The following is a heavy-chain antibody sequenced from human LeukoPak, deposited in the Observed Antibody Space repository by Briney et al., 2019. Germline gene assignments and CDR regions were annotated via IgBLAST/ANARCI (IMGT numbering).Heavy chain of an antibody. CDR1: GFTFTNAW. J-gene: IGHJ4*02. Sequence: PGGSLRLSCAASGFTFTNAWMSWVRQAPGKGLKWVGRIKSKTDGGTTDYGAPVNGRFTISRDDSKNTLYLQMNSLKTEDTAVYYCTTDYDILTGYYFGYWGQGTLVTVSS. V-gene: IGHV3-15*01. D-gene: IGHD3-9*01. CDR3: TTDYDILTGYYFGY. CDR2: IKSKTDGGTT.